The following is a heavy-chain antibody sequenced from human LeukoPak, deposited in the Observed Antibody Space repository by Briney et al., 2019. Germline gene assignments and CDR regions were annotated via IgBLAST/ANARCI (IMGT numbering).Heavy chain of an antibody. CDR2: ISSSSSYI. CDR3: AKAHGSSGYDY. CDR1: GFTFSSYS. V-gene: IGHV3-21*04. Sequence: KAGGSLRLSSAASGFTFSSYSMNWVRQAPGKGLEWVSSISSSSSYIYYADSVKGRFTISRDNSKNSLYLQMNSLRTEDTALYYCAKAHGSSGYDYWGQGTLVTVSS. J-gene: IGHJ4*02. D-gene: IGHD3-22*01.